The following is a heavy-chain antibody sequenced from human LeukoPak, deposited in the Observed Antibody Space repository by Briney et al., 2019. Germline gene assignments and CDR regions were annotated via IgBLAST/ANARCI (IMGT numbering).Heavy chain of an antibody. CDR2: INPNSGGT. V-gene: IGHV1-2*02. Sequence: ASVKVSCKASGYTFTGYYMHWVRQAPGQGLEWMGWINPNSGGTNYAQKFQGRVTMTRDTSISTAYMELSRLRSDDTAVYYCARARSNSYQLLSLYNWFDPWGQGTLVTVSS. CDR3: ARARSNSYQLLSLYNWFDP. CDR1: GYTFTGYY. D-gene: IGHD2-2*01. J-gene: IGHJ5*02.